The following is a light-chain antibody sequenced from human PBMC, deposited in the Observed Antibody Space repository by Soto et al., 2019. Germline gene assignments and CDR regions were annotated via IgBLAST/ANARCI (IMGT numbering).Light chain of an antibody. J-gene: IGLJ1*01. Sequence: QCALIQPPSSSGSPGQSVTISCTGTRRDIGGYDFVSWYQQHPGKAPKLLISEVTKRPSGVPDRFSGSKSGNTASLTISGLQSDDEADYYCCSFAGGTNLVFGTGTKVTVL. CDR3: CSFAGGTNLV. CDR1: RRDIGGYDF. CDR2: EVT. V-gene: IGLV2-8*01.